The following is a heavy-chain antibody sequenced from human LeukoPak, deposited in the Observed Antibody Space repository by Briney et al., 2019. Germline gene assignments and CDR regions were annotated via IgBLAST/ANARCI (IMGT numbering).Heavy chain of an antibody. CDR3: ARGGTPDYGLDI. D-gene: IGHD4-17*01. J-gene: IGHJ3*02. CDR1: GGSISSYY. CDR2: IYYSGGT. Sequence: PSETLSLTCSVSGGSISSYYWSWIRQPPGKGLEWIGYIYYSGGTNYNPSLKSRVTISVDTSKNQFSLKLTSVTAADTAVYYCARGGTPDYGLDIWGQGTMVTVSS. V-gene: IGHV4-59*01.